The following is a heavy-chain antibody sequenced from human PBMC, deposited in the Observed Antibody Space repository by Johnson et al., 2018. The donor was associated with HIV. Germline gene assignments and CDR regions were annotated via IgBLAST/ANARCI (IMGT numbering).Heavy chain of an antibody. Sequence: QMLLVESGGGLVQPGGSLRLSCAASGFTFSDYYMSWIRQAPGQGLEWVSYIRSNGSTIDSPDSVKGSFTISRDRAKNSRYLQMNSLSAEDTAVYYCATFGGGSFHAFDIWGQGTMVTVSS. CDR3: ATFGGGSFHAFDI. CDR2: IRSNGSTI. V-gene: IGHV3-11*01. J-gene: IGHJ3*02. D-gene: IGHD1-26*01. CDR1: GFTFSDYY.